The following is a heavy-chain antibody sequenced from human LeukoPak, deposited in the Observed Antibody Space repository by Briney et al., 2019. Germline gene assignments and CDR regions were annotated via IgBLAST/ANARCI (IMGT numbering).Heavy chain of an antibody. J-gene: IGHJ4*02. CDR1: GFTFSDSY. CDR2: ISSSSSDT. V-gene: IGHV3-11*06. CDR3: ANLAAAAYPDY. D-gene: IGHD6-13*01. Sequence: PGGSLRFSCAASGFTFSDSYMSWIRQTPGKGLEWLSYISSSSSDTNYADSVKGRFTISRDNAKNSLYLQMNSLRAEDTAVYYCANLAAAAYPDYWGQGTLVTVSS.